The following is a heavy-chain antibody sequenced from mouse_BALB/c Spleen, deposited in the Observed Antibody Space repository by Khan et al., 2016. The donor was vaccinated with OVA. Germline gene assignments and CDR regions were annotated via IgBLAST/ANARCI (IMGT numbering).Heavy chain of an antibody. V-gene: IGHV2-6-5*01. CDR3: AKGVWSYYYTLDY. Sequence: VQLQESGPGLVAPSQNLSITCTVSGFSLSDYGVSWIRQPPGKGLEWLGVIWGGGSTYYNSVLKSRLSISKDNSKGQVFLKMSSLQSDDTAMFYCAKGVWSYYYTLDYWGQGISVTVSS. CDR2: IWGGGST. CDR1: GFSLSDYG. J-gene: IGHJ4*01.